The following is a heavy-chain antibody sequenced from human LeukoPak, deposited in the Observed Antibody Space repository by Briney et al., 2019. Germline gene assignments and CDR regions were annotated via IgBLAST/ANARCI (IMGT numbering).Heavy chain of an antibody. CDR2: INPNSGGT. J-gene: IGHJ6*02. D-gene: IGHD3-3*01. CDR3: ARGRYYDFWSGYSDAPYYYYGMDV. Sequence: GASVKVSCKASGYTFTGYYMHWVRQAPGQGLEWMGWINPNSGGTNYAQKFQGRVTMTRDTSISTAYMELSRLRSDDTAVYYCARGRYYDFWSGYSDAPYYYYGMDVWGQGTTVTVSS. V-gene: IGHV1-2*02. CDR1: GYTFTGYY.